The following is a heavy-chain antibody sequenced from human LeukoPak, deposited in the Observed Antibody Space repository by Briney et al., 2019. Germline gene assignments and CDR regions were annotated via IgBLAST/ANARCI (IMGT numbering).Heavy chain of an antibody. CDR3: ARDPHGWAGGQPFYYYYGMDV. J-gene: IGHJ6*02. D-gene: IGHD1-26*01. Sequence: PGGSLRLSCAASGFTFRGHGMHWVRQAPGRGLEWVAVISYDGSNKYYADSVKGRFTISRDNSKNTLYLQMNSLRAEDTAVYYCARDPHGWAGGQPFYYYYGMDVWGQGTTVTVSS. CDR2: ISYDGSNK. CDR1: GFTFRGHG. V-gene: IGHV3-30*03.